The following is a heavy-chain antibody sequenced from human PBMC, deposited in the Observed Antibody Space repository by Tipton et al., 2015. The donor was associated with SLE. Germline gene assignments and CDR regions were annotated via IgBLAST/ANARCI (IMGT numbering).Heavy chain of an antibody. V-gene: IGHV4-59*08. CDR2: IYSSGST. J-gene: IGHJ4*02. D-gene: IGHD3-22*01. CDR1: GGSISSHY. Sequence: TLSLTCNVSGGSISSHYWSWIRQAPGKGLEWIGYIYSSGSTNYNPSLKSRVTISVDTSKNHFSLRLTSVTAADTAVYYCARGYDIRGYMGRGFDYWGQGTLVAVSS. CDR3: ARGYDIRGYMGRGFDY.